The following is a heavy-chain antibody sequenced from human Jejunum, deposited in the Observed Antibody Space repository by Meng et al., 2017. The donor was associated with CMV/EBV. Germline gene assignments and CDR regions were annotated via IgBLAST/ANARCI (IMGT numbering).Heavy chain of an antibody. V-gene: IGHV4-39*02. Sequence: SGGSSSSTNYYWGWIRQPPGKGLGWIGSFYYRGSPNYRPSLKSRVTLSVDTSWNRFSLKLRSVTAADTAVYFCARLQGYDSSEDYIDYWGQGTLVTVSS. CDR3: ARLQGYDSSEDYIDY. D-gene: IGHD3-22*01. CDR2: FYYRGSP. J-gene: IGHJ4*02. CDR1: GGSSSSTNYY.